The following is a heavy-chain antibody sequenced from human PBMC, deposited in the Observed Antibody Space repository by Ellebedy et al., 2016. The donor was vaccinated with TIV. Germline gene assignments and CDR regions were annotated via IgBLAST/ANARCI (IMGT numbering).Heavy chain of an antibody. V-gene: IGHV3-74*01. D-gene: IGHD1-7*01. CDR2: ISTDGSST. Sequence: GESLKISCAASGFTLRSYWMHWVRQAPGQGLVWVSRISTDGSSTTYADSVKGRFTISRDNSENMVYLQMGNLRAEDTAVYYCVTIYYRNYLFYYFDNWGQGTLVTVSS. CDR1: GFTLRSYW. J-gene: IGHJ4*02. CDR3: VTIYYRNYLFYYFDN.